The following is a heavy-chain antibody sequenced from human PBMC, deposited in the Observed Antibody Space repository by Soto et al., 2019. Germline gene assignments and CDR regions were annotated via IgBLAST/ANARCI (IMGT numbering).Heavy chain of an antibody. J-gene: IGHJ4*02. CDR3: AKAAEGGLRLVIDY. Sequence: GGSLRLSCAASGFTFDDYAMHWVRQAPGKGLEWVSGISWNSGSIGYADSVKGRFTISRDNAKNSLYLQMNSLRAEDTALYYCAKAAEGGLRLVIDYWGQGTLVTVSS. V-gene: IGHV3-9*01. CDR1: GFTFDDYA. CDR2: ISWNSGSI. D-gene: IGHD5-12*01.